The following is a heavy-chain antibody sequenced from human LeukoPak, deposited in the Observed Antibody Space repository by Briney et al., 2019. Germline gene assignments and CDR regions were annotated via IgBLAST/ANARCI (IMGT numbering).Heavy chain of an antibody. CDR3: EKDCVDLYGDYGYNWFDP. V-gene: IGHV3-23*01. Sequence: PGGSLRLSCAASGFTFSSYATSWVRQAPGKGLEWVSAISGSGGSTYYADSVKGRFTISRDNSKNTLYLQMNSLRAEDTAVYYCEKDCVDLYGDYGYNWFDPWGQGTLVTVSS. D-gene: IGHD4-17*01. J-gene: IGHJ5*02. CDR2: ISGSGGST. CDR1: GFTFSSYA.